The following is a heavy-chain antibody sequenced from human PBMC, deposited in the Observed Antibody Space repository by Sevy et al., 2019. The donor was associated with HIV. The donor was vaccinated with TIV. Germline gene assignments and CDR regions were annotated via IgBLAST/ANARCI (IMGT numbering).Heavy chain of an antibody. J-gene: IGHJ6*03. D-gene: IGHD2-8*02. V-gene: IGHV4-39*01. CDR2: VYYSGST. Sequence: SETLSLICTVSDGSISSRGHYWGWIRQPPGKGLEWLGIVYYSGSTFYNPSLKSRVTISIDTSKNEFSLRLSSVTAADTAVYYCARQIGAYCTGANCYYYYHMDVWGKRTTVTVSS. CDR3: ARQIGAYCTGANCYYYYHMDV. CDR1: DGSISSRGHY.